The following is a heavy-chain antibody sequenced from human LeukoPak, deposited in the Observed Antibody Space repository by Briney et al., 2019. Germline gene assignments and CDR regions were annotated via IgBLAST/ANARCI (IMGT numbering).Heavy chain of an antibody. J-gene: IGHJ6*04. V-gene: IGHV3-33*01. CDR2: IWYDGSNK. CDR1: GYTFTGYY. D-gene: IGHD6-13*01. Sequence: SCKASGYTFTGYYMHWVRQAPGKGLEWVAVIWYDGSNKYYADSVKGRFTISRDNSKNTLYLQMNSLRAEDTAVYYCARDGQQQLVYGMDVWGKGTTVTVSS. CDR3: ARDGQQQLVYGMDV.